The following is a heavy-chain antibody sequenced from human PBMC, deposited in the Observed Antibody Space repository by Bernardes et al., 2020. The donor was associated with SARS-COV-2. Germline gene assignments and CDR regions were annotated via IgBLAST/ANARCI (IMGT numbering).Heavy chain of an antibody. D-gene: IGHD6-19*01. Sequence: GGSLRLSCAASGFTFSSYGMHWVRQAPGKGLERVAVIWYDGSNKYYGDSVKGRFTISRDNSKNTLYLQMNSLRVEDTAVYYCARESIAVAGTGWFDPWGQGTLVTVSS. J-gene: IGHJ5*02. CDR2: IWYDGSNK. CDR1: GFTFSSYG. V-gene: IGHV3-33*01. CDR3: ARESIAVAGTGWFDP.